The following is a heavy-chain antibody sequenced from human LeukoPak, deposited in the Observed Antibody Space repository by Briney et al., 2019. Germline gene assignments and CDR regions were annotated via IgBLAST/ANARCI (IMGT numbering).Heavy chain of an antibody. CDR2: IYYSGST. CDR1: GGSISSYY. J-gene: IGHJ4*02. Sequence: SETLSLTCTVSGGSISSYYWSWIRQPPGKGLEWIGYIYYSGSTNYNPSLKSRVTISVDTSKNQFSLKLSSVTAADTAVYYCARGARRDGYNYVDYWGQGTLVTVSS. CDR3: ARGARRDGYNYVDY. D-gene: IGHD5-24*01. V-gene: IGHV4-59*01.